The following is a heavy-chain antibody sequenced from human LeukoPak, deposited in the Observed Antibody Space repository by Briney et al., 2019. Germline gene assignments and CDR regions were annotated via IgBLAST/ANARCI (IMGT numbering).Heavy chain of an antibody. Sequence: GRSLRLSCAASGFTFSSYAMHWVRQAPGKGLEWVAVISYDGSNKYYADSVKGRFTISRDNSKNTLYLQMNSLRAEDTAVYYCARVGGLLWFGEAYYFDYWGQGTLVTVSS. J-gene: IGHJ4*02. V-gene: IGHV3-30-3*01. CDR1: GFTFSSYA. CDR3: ARVGGLLWFGEAYYFDY. D-gene: IGHD3-10*01. CDR2: ISYDGSNK.